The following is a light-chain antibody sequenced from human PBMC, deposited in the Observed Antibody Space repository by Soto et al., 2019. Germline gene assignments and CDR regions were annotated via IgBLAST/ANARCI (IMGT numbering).Light chain of an antibody. CDR3: QQYDNLPLT. V-gene: IGKV1-39*01. J-gene: IGKJ4*01. Sequence: DIQMTQSPSSLSASVGDRVTITCRASQSIVTYLNWYLQKPGKAPKLLIYAASNLQSGVPSRFSGSGSGTDFTLTISSLQPEDIATYYCQQYDNLPLTFGGGTKVDIK. CDR1: QSIVTY. CDR2: AAS.